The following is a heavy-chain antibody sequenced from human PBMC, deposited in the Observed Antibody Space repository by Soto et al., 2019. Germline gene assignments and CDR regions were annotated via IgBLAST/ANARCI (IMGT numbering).Heavy chain of an antibody. CDR1: GFTFSSYG. CDR2: ISYHGNEK. D-gene: IGHD4-17*01. V-gene: IGHV3-30*18. CDR3: AKDLLHNSVTTCGS. J-gene: IGHJ5*02. Sequence: QVQLVESGGGVVQPGRSLRLSCAASGFTFSSYGMHWVRQAPGKGLEWVAVISYHGNEKYYADSVKGRFTISRDNFKRTLYLQMSSLRADYTAIYVYAKDLLHNSVTTCGSWGQGTVVTVSS.